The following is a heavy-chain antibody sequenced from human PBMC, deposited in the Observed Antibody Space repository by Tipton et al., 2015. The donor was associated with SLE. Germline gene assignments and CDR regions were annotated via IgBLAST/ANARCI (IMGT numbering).Heavy chain of an antibody. J-gene: IGHJ4*02. CDR2: IYSGGST. CDR3: ARKPYSSSSHYFDY. V-gene: IGHV3-66*02. Sequence: SLRLSCAASGFTFSSYSMNWVRQAPGKGLEWVSVIYSGGSTYYADSVKGRFTISRDNSKNTLYLQMNSLRAEDTAVYYCARKPYSSSSHYFDYWGQGTLVTVSS. D-gene: IGHD6-6*01. CDR1: GFTFSSYS.